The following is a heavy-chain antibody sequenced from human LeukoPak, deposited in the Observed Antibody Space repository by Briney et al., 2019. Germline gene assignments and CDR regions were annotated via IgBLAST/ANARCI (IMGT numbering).Heavy chain of an antibody. CDR3: ANSWESYRPFDY. J-gene: IGHJ4*02. V-gene: IGHV3-30*18. D-gene: IGHD3-16*02. Sequence: GRSLRLSCAASGFTFSSYGMHWVRQAPSKGLEWVAVISYDGSNKYYADSVKGRFTISRDNSKNTLYLQMNSLRAEDTAVYFCANSWESYRPFDYWGQGTLVTVSS. CDR1: GFTFSSYG. CDR2: ISYDGSNK.